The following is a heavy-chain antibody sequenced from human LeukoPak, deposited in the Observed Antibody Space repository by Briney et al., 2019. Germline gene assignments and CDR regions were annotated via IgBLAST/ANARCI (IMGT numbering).Heavy chain of an antibody. D-gene: IGHD3-10*01. CDR3: AKGWLGTNTHFDY. J-gene: IGHJ4*02. CDR1: GFTSSSYA. V-gene: IGHV3-23*01. Sequence: QPGGSLRLSCAASGFTSSSYAMSWVRQAPGKGLEWVSAISGSGGSTYYADSVKGRFTISRDNSKNTLYLQMNSLRAEDTAVYYCAKGWLGTNTHFDYWGQGTLVTVSS. CDR2: ISGSGGST.